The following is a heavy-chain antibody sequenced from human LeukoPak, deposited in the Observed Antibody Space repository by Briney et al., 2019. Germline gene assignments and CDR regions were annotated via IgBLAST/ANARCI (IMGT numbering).Heavy chain of an antibody. Sequence: SETLSLTCAVYGGSFSGYYWSWLRQPPGKGLEWIGEINHSGSTNYNPSLKSRVTISVDTSKNQFSLKLSSVTAADTAVYYCARGRKNRELLLPPRSPPAQNYYYGMDVWGQGTTVTVSS. CDR1: GGSFSGYY. D-gene: IGHD1-26*01. J-gene: IGHJ6*02. CDR2: INHSGST. V-gene: IGHV4-34*01. CDR3: ARGRKNRELLLPPRSPPAQNYYYGMDV.